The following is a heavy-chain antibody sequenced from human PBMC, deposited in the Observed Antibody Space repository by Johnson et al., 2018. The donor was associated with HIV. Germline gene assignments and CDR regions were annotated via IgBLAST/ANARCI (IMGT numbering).Heavy chain of an antibody. CDR3: AKSAASAGGDDAFDI. CDR2: ISYDGSDK. V-gene: IGHV3-30*18. Sequence: QVQLVESGGGVVQPGRSLRLSCAASGFTFSSYGMHWARQAPGKGLEWVATISYDGSDKYYADSVKGRFTISRDNSKNTLYVQMNSLSAEETAVYYCAKSAASAGGDDAFDIWGQGTMVTVSS. CDR1: GFTFSSYG. J-gene: IGHJ3*02. D-gene: IGHD3-16*01.